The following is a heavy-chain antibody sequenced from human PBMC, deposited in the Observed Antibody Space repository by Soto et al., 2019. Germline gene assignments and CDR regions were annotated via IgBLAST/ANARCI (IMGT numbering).Heavy chain of an antibody. CDR1: GGSVSSGSYY. Sequence: SETLSLTCTVSGGSVSSGSYYWSWIRQPPGKGLEWIGYIYYSGSTNYNPSLKSRVTISVDTSKNQFSLKLSSVTAADTAVYYCARGVAGLFDYWGQGTLVTV. CDR3: ARGVAGLFDY. V-gene: IGHV4-61*01. J-gene: IGHJ4*02. D-gene: IGHD6-19*01. CDR2: IYYSGST.